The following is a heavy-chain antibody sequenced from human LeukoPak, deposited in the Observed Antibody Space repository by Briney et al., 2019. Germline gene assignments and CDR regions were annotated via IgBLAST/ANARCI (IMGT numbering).Heavy chain of an antibody. CDR1: GFIVSSNY. J-gene: IGHJ6*03. V-gene: IGHV3-53*01. D-gene: IGHD4-11*01. Sequence: GGSLRLSCAASGFIVSSNYMSWVRQAPGKGLEWVSVIYSGGSTYYADSVKGRFTISRDNFKNTLYLQMNSLRAEDTAVYYCARENTVSSSYYYYMDVWGKGTTVTVSS. CDR3: ARENTVSSSYYYYMDV. CDR2: IYSGGST.